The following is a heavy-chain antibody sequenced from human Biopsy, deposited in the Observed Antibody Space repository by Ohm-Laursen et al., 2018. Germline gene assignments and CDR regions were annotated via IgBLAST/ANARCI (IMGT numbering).Heavy chain of an antibody. CDR1: GDSISSYY. CDR3: ARDRGYYSDRTVPGYFDL. D-gene: IGHD3-22*01. Sequence: PSETLSLTCTVSGDSISSYYWSWIRQPPGKGLEWIGYVYYTGSTDYNPSLQSRVTISVDTSKNHFSLRLRSVTPAGTAIYYCARDRGYYSDRTVPGYFDLWGRGTLVTVSS. CDR2: VYYTGST. J-gene: IGHJ2*01. V-gene: IGHV4-59*01.